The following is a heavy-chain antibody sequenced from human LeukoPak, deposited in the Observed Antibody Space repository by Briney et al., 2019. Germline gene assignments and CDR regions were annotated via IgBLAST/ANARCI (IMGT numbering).Heavy chain of an antibody. Sequence: WASVKVSCKASGYTFTGYYMHWVRQAPGQGLEWMGWINPNSGGTNYAQKFQGWVTMTRDTSISTAYMELSRLRSDDTAVYYCARSAPSLRYFDWLPPSGFSGMDVWGQGTTVTVSS. V-gene: IGHV1-2*04. J-gene: IGHJ6*02. CDR2: INPNSGGT. D-gene: IGHD3-9*01. CDR3: ARSAPSLRYFDWLPPSGFSGMDV. CDR1: GYTFTGYY.